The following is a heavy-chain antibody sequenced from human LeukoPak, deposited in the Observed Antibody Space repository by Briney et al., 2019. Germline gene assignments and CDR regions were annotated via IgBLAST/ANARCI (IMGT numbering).Heavy chain of an antibody. J-gene: IGHJ4*02. D-gene: IGHD6-19*01. CDR3: ARHPKYISGWHYFDY. CDR1: GYSFTNYW. V-gene: IGHV5-51*01. CDR2: IYPGDSDT. Sequence: ESLKISCKGSGYSFTNYWIGWVRQMPGKGLEWMGIIYPGDSDTRYNPSFQGQVTISADKSTNTAYLQWSSLKASDTAMYYCARHPKYISGWHYFDYWGQGTLVTVSS.